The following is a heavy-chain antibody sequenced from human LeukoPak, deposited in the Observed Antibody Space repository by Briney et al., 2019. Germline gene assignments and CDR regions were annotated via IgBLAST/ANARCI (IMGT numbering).Heavy chain of an antibody. J-gene: IGHJ3*02. Sequence: GGSLRLSCAASGFTVSSNYMSWVRQAPGKGLEWVSVIYSGGSTYYADSVKGRFTISRDNSKNTLYLQMNSLRAEDTAVYYCARELVDTNAFDIWGQGTMVTVSS. D-gene: IGHD5-18*01. CDR3: ARELVDTNAFDI. V-gene: IGHV3-53*01. CDR1: GFTVSSNY. CDR2: IYSGGST.